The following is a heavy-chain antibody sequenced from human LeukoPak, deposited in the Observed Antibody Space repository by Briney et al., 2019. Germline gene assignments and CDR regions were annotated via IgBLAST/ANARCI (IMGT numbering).Heavy chain of an antibody. CDR3: ARLRSITSPYPNA. V-gene: IGHV3-21*01. Sequence: GGSLRLSCAASGFPFSTYTMTWVRQAPGKGLEWVSSISSSSSSIYYADSVKGRFTISRDNAKNSVFLQMSSLRAEDTAVYYCARLRSITSPYPNAWGQGNLVTVSS. CDR1: GFPFSTYT. D-gene: IGHD3-3*01. CDR2: ISSSSSSI. J-gene: IGHJ4*02.